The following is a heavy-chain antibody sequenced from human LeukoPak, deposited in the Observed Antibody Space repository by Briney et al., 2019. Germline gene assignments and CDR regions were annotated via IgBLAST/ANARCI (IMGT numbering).Heavy chain of an antibody. CDR2: IYHSGST. CDR1: GYSISSGYY. J-gene: IGHJ2*01. V-gene: IGHV4-38-2*02. CDR3: ARRGQGSWYFDL. Sequence: PSETLSLTCTVSGYSISSGYYWGWIRQPPGKGLEWIGSIYHSGSTYYNPSLKSRVTISVDTSKNQFSLKLSSVTAADTAVYYCARRGQGSWYFDLWGRGTLVTVSS. D-gene: IGHD3-10*01.